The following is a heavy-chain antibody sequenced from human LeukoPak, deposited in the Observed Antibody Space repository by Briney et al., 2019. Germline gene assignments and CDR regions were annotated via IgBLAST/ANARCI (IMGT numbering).Heavy chain of an antibody. V-gene: IGHV3-30*03. D-gene: IGHD5-24*01. J-gene: IGHJ4*02. CDR2: ISYDGSNK. CDR1: GFSFRSFG. Sequence: PGGSLRLSCAASGFSFRSFGMHWVRQAPGKGLEWVAVISYDGSNKFYADAVKGRFTISRDNSKNTLYLQMNSLRTEDTAVYFCARRHLEMAASSIDYWGQGTLVTVSS. CDR3: ARRHLEMAASSIDY.